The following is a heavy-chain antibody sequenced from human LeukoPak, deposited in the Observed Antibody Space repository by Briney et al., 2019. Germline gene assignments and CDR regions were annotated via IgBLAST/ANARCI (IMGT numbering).Heavy chain of an antibody. CDR1: GASITSYY. CDR2: IYYSGNT. J-gene: IGHJ3*02. V-gene: IGHV4-39*01. CDR3: ARFVTGDGAFDI. D-gene: IGHD7-27*01. Sequence: PSETLSVTCTVSGASITSYYWTWIRQPPGKGLEWIGSIYYSGNTYYNPSLRGRVTISVDTSKNQFSLNLSSVTAADTAVYYCARFVTGDGAFDIWGQGTMVTVSS.